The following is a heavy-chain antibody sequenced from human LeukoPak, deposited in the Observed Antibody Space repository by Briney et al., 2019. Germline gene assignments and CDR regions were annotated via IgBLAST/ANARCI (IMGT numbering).Heavy chain of an antibody. V-gene: IGHV3-30*04. CDR1: GFTFSSYA. Sequence: PGRSLRLSCAASGFTFSSYAMHWVRQAPGKGLEWVAVISYDGSNKYYADSVKGRFTISRDNSKNTLYLQMNSLRAEDTAVYYCARALASSSLFFEYWGQGTLVTV. J-gene: IGHJ4*02. CDR3: ARALASSSLFFEY. CDR2: ISYDGSNK. D-gene: IGHD6-13*01.